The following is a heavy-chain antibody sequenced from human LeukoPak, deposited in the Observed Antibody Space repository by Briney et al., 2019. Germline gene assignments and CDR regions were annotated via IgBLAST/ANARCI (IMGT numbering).Heavy chain of an antibody. D-gene: IGHD2-15*01. V-gene: IGHV7-4-1*02. J-gene: IGHJ4*02. CDR2: INTNTGNP. CDR3: ASEYCSGGSCHGYYFDY. Sequence: GASVKVSCKASGYTFTSYAMNWVRQASGQGLEWMGWINTNTGNPTYAQGFTGRFVFSLDTSVSTAYLQISSLKAEDTAVYYCASEYCSGGSCHGYYFDYWGQGTLVTVSS. CDR1: GYTFTSYA.